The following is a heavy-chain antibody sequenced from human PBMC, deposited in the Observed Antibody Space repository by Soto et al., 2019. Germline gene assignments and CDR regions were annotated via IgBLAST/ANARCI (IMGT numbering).Heavy chain of an antibody. CDR1: GGSISSGDYY. D-gene: IGHD4-17*01. V-gene: IGHV4-30-4*01. CDR2: ISSRGTT. J-gene: IGHJ5*01. Sequence: QVQLQESGPGLVEPSQTLSLTCTVSGGSISSGDYYWSWIRKPPGKGLEWIAHISSRGTTYYNPALRSRVTTSIDTSKNQFSMSLSPVTRADTPVYFCARGTIRWSVPSCFVPSGQGNLVTVSS. CDR3: ARGTIRWSVPSCFVP.